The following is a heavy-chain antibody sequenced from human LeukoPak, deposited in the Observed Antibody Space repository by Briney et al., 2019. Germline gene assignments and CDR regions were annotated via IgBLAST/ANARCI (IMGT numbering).Heavy chain of an antibody. Sequence: GGSLRLSCTASGFTFGDYAMSWIRQAPGKGLEWVGFVRSKAYGETADYAASVKGRFTISRDDSKAIAYLQMNSLKTEDTAVYHCTRDRGAYNLYDYWGQGTLVTVSS. J-gene: IGHJ4*02. CDR3: TRDRGAYNLYDY. D-gene: IGHD1-1*01. CDR2: VRSKAYGETA. V-gene: IGHV3-49*03. CDR1: GFTFGDYA.